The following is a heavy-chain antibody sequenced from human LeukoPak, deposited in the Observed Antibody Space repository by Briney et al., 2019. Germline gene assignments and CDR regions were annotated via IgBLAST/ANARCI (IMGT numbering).Heavy chain of an antibody. Sequence: GASLRLSCAASGFTFSSSAMSWVRQAPGKGLEWVSAISNNGGYTYYADSVQGRFTISRDNSKSTLCLQMNSLRAEDTAVYYCAKQLGYCSDGSCYFPYWGQGTLVTVSS. D-gene: IGHD2-15*01. CDR2: ISNNGGYT. V-gene: IGHV3-23*01. CDR1: GFTFSSSA. J-gene: IGHJ4*02. CDR3: AKQLGYCSDGSCYFPY.